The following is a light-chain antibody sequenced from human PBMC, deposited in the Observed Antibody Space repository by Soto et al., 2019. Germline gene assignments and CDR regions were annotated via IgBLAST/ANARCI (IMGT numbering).Light chain of an antibody. CDR3: QQYGSSPIT. J-gene: IGKJ5*01. Sequence: EIVMTQSPATLSVSPGERATLSCRASQSVSSNLAWYQQKPGQAPRLLIYDASTRATVIPARFSGSGSGTDFTLTISRLEPEDFAVYYCQQYGSSPITFGQGTRLEIK. CDR2: DAS. CDR1: QSVSSN. V-gene: IGKV3-15*01.